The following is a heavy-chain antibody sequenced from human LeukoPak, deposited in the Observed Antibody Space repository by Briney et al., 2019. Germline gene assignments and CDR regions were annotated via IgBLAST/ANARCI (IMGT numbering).Heavy chain of an antibody. CDR1: GFTFSSYA. J-gene: IGHJ6*02. CDR3: ARDRNDYYDFWSGSGYYYYGMDV. V-gene: IGHV3-30*04. D-gene: IGHD3-3*01. Sequence: GGSPRLSCAASGFTFSSYAMHWVRQAPGKGLEWVAVISYDGSNKYYADSVKGRFTISRDNSKNTLYLQMNSLRAEDTAVYYCARDRNDYYDFWSGSGYYYYGMDVWGQGTTVTVSS. CDR2: ISYDGSNK.